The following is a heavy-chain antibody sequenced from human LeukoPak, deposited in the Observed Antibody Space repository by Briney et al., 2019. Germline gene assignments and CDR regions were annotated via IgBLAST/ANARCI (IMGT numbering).Heavy chain of an antibody. Sequence: GESLKISCKASGYRFTNCWIGWVRQMPGKGLEWMGVIYPDDSDTRYSPSFQGQVTISADKSISTAYLQWSSLKASDTAMYYCARQGRYSSSWSYYYYYMDVWGKGTTVTVSS. CDR1: GYRFTNCW. CDR3: ARQGRYSSSWSYYYYYMDV. D-gene: IGHD6-13*01. V-gene: IGHV5-51*01. J-gene: IGHJ6*03. CDR2: IYPDDSDT.